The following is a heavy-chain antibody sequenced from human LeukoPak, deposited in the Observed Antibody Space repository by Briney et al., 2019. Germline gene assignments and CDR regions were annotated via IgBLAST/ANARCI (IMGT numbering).Heavy chain of an antibody. CDR1: GYTFTSYG. Sequence: ASVKVSCKASGYTFTSYGISWVRQAPGQGLEWMGWISAYNGNTNYAQKLQGRVTMTTDTSMSTAYMELRSLRSDGTAVYYCARGGEYLTYYDFWSGYLIYWGQGTLVTVSS. CDR2: ISAYNGNT. CDR3: ARGGEYLTYYDFWSGYLIY. V-gene: IGHV1-18*01. J-gene: IGHJ4*02. D-gene: IGHD3-3*01.